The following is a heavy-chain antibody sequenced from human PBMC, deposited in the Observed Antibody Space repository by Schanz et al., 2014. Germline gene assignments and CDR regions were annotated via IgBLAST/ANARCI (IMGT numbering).Heavy chain of an antibody. D-gene: IGHD5-12*01. CDR1: GYIFINSG. CDR2: ISAYNGNT. V-gene: IGHV1-18*01. J-gene: IGHJ4*02. Sequence: QIQLVQSGPEVKKPGATVKVSCKASGYIFINSGISWVRQAPGQGLEWMGWISAYNGNTKYPQKLQGRVTMTTDTSTSTAYMELSSLRSEDTAVYSCARGIGGYGANNYFDYWGQGTLVNVSS. CDR3: ARGIGGYGANNYFDY.